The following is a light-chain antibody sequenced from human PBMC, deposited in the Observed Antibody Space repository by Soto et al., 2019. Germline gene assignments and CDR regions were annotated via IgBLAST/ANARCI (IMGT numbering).Light chain of an antibody. Sequence: QSALTQPPSASGSPGQSVTISCTGTSSDVGGYKYVSWYQQHPGKAPKLMIFEVNKRPSGVPDRFSGSKSGNTASLTVSGLQAEDEADYYCGSYAGINSLGVFGTGTKVTVL. CDR1: SSDVGGYKY. J-gene: IGLJ1*01. CDR2: EVN. CDR3: GSYAGINSLGV. V-gene: IGLV2-8*01.